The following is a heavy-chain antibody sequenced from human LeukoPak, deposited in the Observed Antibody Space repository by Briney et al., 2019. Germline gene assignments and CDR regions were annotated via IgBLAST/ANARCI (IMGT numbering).Heavy chain of an antibody. J-gene: IGHJ4*02. V-gene: IGHV3-33*01. D-gene: IGHD3-22*01. CDR1: GFTFSSYG. CDR3: ARSQPGYYDSSGLDY. CDR2: IWYDGSNK. Sequence: PGGSLRLSCAASGFTFSSYGMHWVRQAPGKGLEWVAVIWYDGSNKYYADSVKGRFTISRDNSKNTLYLQTNSLRAEDTAVYYCARSQPGYYDSSGLDYWGQGTLVTVSS.